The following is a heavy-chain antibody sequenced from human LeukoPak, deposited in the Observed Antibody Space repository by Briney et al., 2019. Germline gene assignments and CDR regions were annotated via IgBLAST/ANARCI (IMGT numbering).Heavy chain of an antibody. V-gene: IGHV3-23*01. CDR2: ISGGGGYT. Sequence: RPGGSLRLSCATSGFTFSIYAMSWVRQAPEKGLEWVSGISGGGGYTYYADSVKGRFTISRDNSKNTLYLQMNSLRAEDTAVYYCAKVRGVWLFDYWGQGTLVTVSS. CDR3: AKVRGVWLFDY. J-gene: IGHJ4*02. CDR1: GFTFSIYA. D-gene: IGHD3-10*01.